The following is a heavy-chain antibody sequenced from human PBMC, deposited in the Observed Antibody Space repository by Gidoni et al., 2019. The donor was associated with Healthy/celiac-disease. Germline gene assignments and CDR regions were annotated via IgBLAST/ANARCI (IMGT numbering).Heavy chain of an antibody. CDR3: AKDYYYDSSGSEYFQH. J-gene: IGHJ1*01. Sequence: EVQLVESGGGLVQTGRPLRLSCAASGFTLDAYAMHWVRQAPGQGLEWVSVISGNSGSIGYADSVKGRFTISRDNAKNSLYLQMNSLRAEDTALYYCAKDYYYDSSGSEYFQHWGQGTLVTVSS. CDR2: ISGNSGSI. CDR1: GFTLDAYA. V-gene: IGHV3-9*01. D-gene: IGHD3-22*01.